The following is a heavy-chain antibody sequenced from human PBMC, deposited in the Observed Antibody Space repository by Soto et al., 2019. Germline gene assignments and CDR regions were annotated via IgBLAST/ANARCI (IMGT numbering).Heavy chain of an antibody. D-gene: IGHD2-15*01. CDR2: IWYDGSNK. Sequence: GSLRLSCAASGFTFSSYGMHWVRQAPGKGLEWVAVIWYDGSNKYYADSVKGRFTISRDNSKNTLYLQMNSLRAEDTAVYYCARDGDIVVVVAATGHYYGMDVWGQGTTVTVSS. J-gene: IGHJ6*02. CDR3: ARDGDIVVVVAATGHYYGMDV. CDR1: GFTFSSYG. V-gene: IGHV3-33*01.